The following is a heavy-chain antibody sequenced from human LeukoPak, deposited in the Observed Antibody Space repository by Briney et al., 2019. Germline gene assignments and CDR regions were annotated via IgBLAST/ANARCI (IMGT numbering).Heavy chain of an antibody. J-gene: IGHJ4*02. D-gene: IGHD3-10*02. V-gene: IGHV3-21*01. CDR1: GFTFSSYS. Sequence: PGGSLRLSCAASGFTFSSYSMNWVRQAPGKGLEWVSSISSSSSYIYYAGSVKGRFTISGDNAKNSLYLQMNSLRAEDTAVYYCAAMFGVTSSPFDYWGQGTLVTVSS. CDR3: AAMFGVTSSPFDY. CDR2: ISSSSSYI.